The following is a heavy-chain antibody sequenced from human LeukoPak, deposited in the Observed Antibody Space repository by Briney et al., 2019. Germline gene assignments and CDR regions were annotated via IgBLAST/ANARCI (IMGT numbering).Heavy chain of an antibody. Sequence: GSLILSCAASGFTFSNAWMSWVRQAPGKGLEWVGRIKSKTDGGTTDYAAPVKGRFTISRDDSKNTLYLQMNSLQTEDTAVYYCTTPGRDVLLWFGESDAFDIWGQGTMVTVSS. CDR2: IKSKTDGGTT. CDR1: GFTFSNAW. J-gene: IGHJ3*02. D-gene: IGHD3-10*01. V-gene: IGHV3-15*01. CDR3: TTPGRDVLLWFGESDAFDI.